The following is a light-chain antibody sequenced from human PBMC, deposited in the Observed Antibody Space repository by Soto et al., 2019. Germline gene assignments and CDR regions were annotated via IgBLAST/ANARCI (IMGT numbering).Light chain of an antibody. V-gene: IGKV1-5*03. J-gene: IGKJ1*01. CDR2: KAS. CDR1: QSISNW. Sequence: SHMTHSPSTLSSSVGDRVTITCRASQSISNWLAWYQQKPGKAPKLLIYKASSLESGVPSRFSGSGSGTEFTLTISSLQTDDFATYYCQQYNSYWTFGQGTKVDI. CDR3: QQYNSYWT.